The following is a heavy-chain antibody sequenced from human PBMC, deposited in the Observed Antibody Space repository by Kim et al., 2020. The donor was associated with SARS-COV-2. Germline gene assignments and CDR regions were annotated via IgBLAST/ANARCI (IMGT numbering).Heavy chain of an antibody. J-gene: IGHJ4*02. CDR3: ARGYNYFDS. Sequence: DSDTRYSPSFQGQVTFSAAKSISTAYLQWSSLKASDTAMYYCARGYNYFDSWGQGTLVTVSS. CDR2: DSDT. D-gene: IGHD5-12*01. V-gene: IGHV5-51*01.